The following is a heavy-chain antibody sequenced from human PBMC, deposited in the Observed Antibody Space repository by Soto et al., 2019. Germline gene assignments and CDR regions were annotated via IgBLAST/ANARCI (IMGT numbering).Heavy chain of an antibody. CDR3: ARGARGESSGLFF. D-gene: IGHD2-21*01. J-gene: IGHJ4*02. V-gene: IGHV4-31*03. Sequence: TLSLTCSVSGGSIDNGGFYWAWIRQHPGKGLEWIGYIYSSGTTNYNPSLRSRLTISTDTSNNQFAMSLTSVTAADTAVYYCARGARGESSGLFFWGQGILVTVSS. CDR1: GGSIDNGGFY. CDR2: IYSSGTT.